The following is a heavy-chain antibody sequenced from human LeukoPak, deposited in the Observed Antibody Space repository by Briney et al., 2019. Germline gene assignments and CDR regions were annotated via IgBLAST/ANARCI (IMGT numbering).Heavy chain of an antibody. J-gene: IGHJ4*02. CDR3: AKVRWNYYFDY. D-gene: IGHD4-23*01. V-gene: IGHV3-21*01. CDR2: ISSSSEYR. Sequence: GGSLRLSCTASGFTFSDYSMTWVRQAPGKGLEWVSGISSSSEYRHYADSLKGRFTISRDNAKNSLYLQINSLRAEDTAVYYCAKVRWNYYFDYWGQGTLVTVSS. CDR1: GFTFSDYS.